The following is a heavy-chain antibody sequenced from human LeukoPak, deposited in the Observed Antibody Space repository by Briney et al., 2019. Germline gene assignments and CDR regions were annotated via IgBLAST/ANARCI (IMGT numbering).Heavy chain of an antibody. CDR1: GVSISSSSYY. CDR2: IYYSGST. CDR3: ARQLSAWHTFDY. D-gene: IGHD6-19*01. V-gene: IGHV4-39*01. J-gene: IGHJ4*02. Sequence: PSETLSLTCTVSGVSISSSSYYWGWIRQPPGKGLEWIGSIYYSGSTYYNPSLKSRVTISVDTSKNQFSLNLSSVTAADTAVYYCARQLSAWHTFDYWGQGTLVTVSS.